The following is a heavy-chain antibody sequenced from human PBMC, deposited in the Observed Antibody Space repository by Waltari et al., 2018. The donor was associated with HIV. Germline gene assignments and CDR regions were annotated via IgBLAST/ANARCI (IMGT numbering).Heavy chain of an antibody. CDR2: MNPNSSNT. CDR3: ARGRYYYDSSGYYYLV. V-gene: IGHV1-8*01. Sequence: QVQLVQSGAEVKKPGASVKVSCKASGYTFTSYDINWVRQATGQGLEWMGWMNPNSSNTGYAQKFQGRVTMTRNTSISTAYMELSSLRSEDTAVYYCARGRYYYDSSGYYYLVWGQGTLVTVSS. CDR1: GYTFTSYD. D-gene: IGHD3-22*01. J-gene: IGHJ4*02.